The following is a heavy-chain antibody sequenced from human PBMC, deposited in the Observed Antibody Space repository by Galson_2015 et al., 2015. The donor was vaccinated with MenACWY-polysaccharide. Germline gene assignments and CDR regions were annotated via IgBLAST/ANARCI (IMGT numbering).Heavy chain of an antibody. CDR2: NSGNI. CDR3: ARAGPRDGYNLYFDY. V-gene: IGHV3-9*01. D-gene: IGHD5-24*01. Sequence: NSGNIGYGDSVKGRFTISRDNAKNTLYLQMNSLRAEDTAVYYCARAGPRDGYNLYFDYWGQGTLVTVSS. J-gene: IGHJ4*02.